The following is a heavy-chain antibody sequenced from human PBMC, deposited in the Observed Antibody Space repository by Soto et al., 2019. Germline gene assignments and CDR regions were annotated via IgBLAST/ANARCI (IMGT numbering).Heavy chain of an antibody. V-gene: IGHV1-69*04. J-gene: IGHJ3*02. CDR1: GGTFSSYP. Sequence: ASVKVSCKASGGTFSSYPISWVRQAPGQGLEWMGRIIPILGIANYAQKFQGRVTITADKSTSTAYMELSSLRSEDTAVYYCARAPGIAAAGSGVGAFDIWGQGTMVTVSS. CDR3: ARAPGIAAAGSGVGAFDI. D-gene: IGHD6-13*01. CDR2: IIPILGIA.